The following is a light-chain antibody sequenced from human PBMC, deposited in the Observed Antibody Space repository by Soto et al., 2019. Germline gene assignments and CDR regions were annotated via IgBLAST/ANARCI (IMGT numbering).Light chain of an antibody. Sequence: DIVMTQTPLSSPVTLGQPASISCRSSQSLEHSDGNTYLTWLQQRPGQPPRVLIYQISNRFPGVPDRFSGSGAGTDFTLKISRVEADDVGVYYCVQASQSPPIFTFGPGTKVEIK. J-gene: IGKJ3*01. CDR2: QIS. CDR1: QSLEHSDGNTY. V-gene: IGKV2-24*01. CDR3: VQASQSPPIFT.